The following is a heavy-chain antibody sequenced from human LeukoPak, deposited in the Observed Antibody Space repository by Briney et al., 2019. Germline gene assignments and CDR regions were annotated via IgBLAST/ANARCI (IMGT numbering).Heavy chain of an antibody. CDR3: ARQVGYNRWYLDY. Sequence: GGSLRLSCAASAFTFRSFGMQWVRQAPGKGLEWVAFIASDGGNVYYADSVNGRFSISRDNFKATLYLQMNSLRPEDTAVYYCARQVGYNRWYLDYWGQGTQVTVSS. J-gene: IGHJ4*02. D-gene: IGHD2-8*01. CDR2: IASDGGNV. CDR1: AFTFRSFG. V-gene: IGHV3-30*03.